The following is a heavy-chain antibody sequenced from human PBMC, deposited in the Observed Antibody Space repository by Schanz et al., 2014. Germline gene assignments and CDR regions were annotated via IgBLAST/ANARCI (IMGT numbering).Heavy chain of an antibody. V-gene: IGHV4-31*04. D-gene: IGHD2-2*01. J-gene: IGHJ4*02. CDR1: GASISSRDFY. CDR2: ISYSGRT. CDR3: SRGECSSTSCHEVAPPDD. Sequence: QERLQESGPGLVKPSETLSLTCTVSGASISSRDFYWSWIRQFPGKGLEWIGYISYSGRTYYSPSLKSRLTMSVDTSKNQFALRLSSVTAADTAIYYCSRGECSSTSCHEVAPPDDWGQGTLXTVSS.